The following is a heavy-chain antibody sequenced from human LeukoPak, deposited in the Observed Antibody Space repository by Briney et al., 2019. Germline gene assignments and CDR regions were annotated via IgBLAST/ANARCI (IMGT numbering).Heavy chain of an antibody. CDR1: GFTFSSYA. V-gene: IGHV3-23*01. Sequence: PGGSLRLSCAASGFTFSSYAMTWVRQAPGKGLEWVSGVSGSGGSTFYADSVKGRFTISRDNSKNTLYLQMSSLRVEDTAVYYCAKGPIIVEYNWFDPWGQGTRVTVSS. CDR2: VSGSGGST. D-gene: IGHD1-26*01. J-gene: IGHJ5*02. CDR3: AKGPIIVEYNWFDP.